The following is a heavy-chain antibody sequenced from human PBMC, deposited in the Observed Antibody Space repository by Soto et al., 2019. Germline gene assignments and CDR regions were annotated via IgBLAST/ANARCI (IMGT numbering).Heavy chain of an antibody. D-gene: IGHD6-13*01. CDR2: INPNSGGT. CDR1: GYTFTGNY. V-gene: IGHV1-2*02. J-gene: IGHJ3*01. Sequence: QVQLGQSGAEVKKPGASVKVSCKASGYTFTGNYMHWVRQAPGQGLEWMGWINPNSGGTNYAQKFQGRVTVTRDTAISTAYMELSRLRCYGTAVYYCARDGDSRSPFDVWGPGTMVTGSS. CDR3: ARDGDSRSPFDV.